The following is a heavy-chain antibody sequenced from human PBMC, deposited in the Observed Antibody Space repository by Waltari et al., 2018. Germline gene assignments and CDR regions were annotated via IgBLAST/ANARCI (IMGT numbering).Heavy chain of an antibody. CDR3: AKGRGYDFFDS. CDR2: IRGSGDST. V-gene: IGHV3-23*01. Sequence: QLLESGGGLVQPGGSLSLSCAAPGFRFIDFAMNWVRQAPGKGLEWVSGIRGSGDSTYYANSVKGRFTISRDNSKNTLSLQMDGLRAEDTAVYYCAKGRGYDFFDSWGQGTLVTVSS. CDR1: GFRFIDFA. J-gene: IGHJ4*02. D-gene: IGHD3-3*01.